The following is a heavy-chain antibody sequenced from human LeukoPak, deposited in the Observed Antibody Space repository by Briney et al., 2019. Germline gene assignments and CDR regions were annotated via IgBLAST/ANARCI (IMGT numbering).Heavy chain of an antibody. CDR1: GFTLGDYG. CDR2: IYSGCST. CDR3: ARERIVGATCYFGY. Sequence: GGSLRLYCAASGFTLGDYGMSWVRQAPGKVLERVSVIYSGCSTYYADSVKGRFTISRDNSKNTLYLQMNSLRAEDTAVYYCARERIVGATCYFGYWGQGTLVTVS. V-gene: IGHV3-66*01. D-gene: IGHD1-26*01. J-gene: IGHJ4*02.